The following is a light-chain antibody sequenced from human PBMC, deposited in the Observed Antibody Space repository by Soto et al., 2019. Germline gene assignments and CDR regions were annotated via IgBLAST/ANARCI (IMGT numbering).Light chain of an antibody. J-gene: IGKJ5*01. CDR1: QTISRW. CDR3: HSRA. CDR2: DAS. Sequence: DIQLTQTPSTLSASVGDEVTITCRASQTISRWLAWYQQKPGRAPKLLIYDASTLESGVPSRFSGSGSETEFTFTISRLQPDDFATYFCHSRAFGQGTRLEI. V-gene: IGKV1-5*01.